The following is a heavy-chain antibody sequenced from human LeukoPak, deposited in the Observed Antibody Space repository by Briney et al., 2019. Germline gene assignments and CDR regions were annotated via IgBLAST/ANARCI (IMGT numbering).Heavy chain of an antibody. CDR2: IFPGTSDT. D-gene: IGHD6-13*01. Sequence: GESLKISCKGSGYSFTNYWIGWVRQMPGKGLEWMGIIFPGTSDTRSSPSFEGQVTISADKSISTAYLQWSSLKASDTAMYYCARRPLEAAAGQTFDYWGQGTLVTVSS. V-gene: IGHV5-51*01. CDR3: ARRPLEAAAGQTFDY. CDR1: GYSFTNYW. J-gene: IGHJ4*02.